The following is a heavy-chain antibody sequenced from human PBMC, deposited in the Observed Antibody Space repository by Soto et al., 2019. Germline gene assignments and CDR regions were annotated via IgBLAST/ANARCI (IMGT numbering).Heavy chain of an antibody. J-gene: IGHJ4*02. V-gene: IGHV4-39*01. Sequence: SETLSLTCTVSGGSISSSIYYWGWIRQPPGRGLEWIGFIYYSGNTNYNPSLKSRVIISVDTSKNQFSLTVTSVTAADTAVYYCARRIVATETYDDRGQRTLVIVSS. CDR2: IYYSGNT. CDR1: GGSISSSIYY. D-gene: IGHD5-12*01. CDR3: ARRIVATETYDD.